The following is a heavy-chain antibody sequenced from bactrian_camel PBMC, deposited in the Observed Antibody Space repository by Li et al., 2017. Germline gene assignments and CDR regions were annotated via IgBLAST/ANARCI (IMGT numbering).Heavy chain of an antibody. CDR3: TKVDATIDSNCPLSNGTWGCL. V-gene: IGHV3S1*01. CDR2: IHAYTGMT. CDR1: GYLYGGNC. Sequence: HVQLVESGGGSVQAGGSLRLSCQVSGYLYGGNCLGWFRQAPGKEREGVASIHAYTGMTAYAESVKGRFSISRDNAKNMVYLQLNSLKTEDTAMYYCTKVDATIDSNCPLSNGTWGCLRGQGTQVTVS. D-gene: IGHD1*01. J-gene: IGHJ4*01.